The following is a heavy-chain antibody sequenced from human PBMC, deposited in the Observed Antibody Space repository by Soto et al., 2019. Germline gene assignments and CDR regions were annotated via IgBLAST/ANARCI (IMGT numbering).Heavy chain of an antibody. J-gene: IGHJ4*02. CDR1: GGSFSGYY. CDR3: ARGRLTGPSYDYVWGSYRPGV. Sequence: QVQLQQWGAGLLKPSETLSLTCAVYGGSFSGYYWSWIRQPPGKGLELIGEINHSGSTNYNPSLKSRVTISVDTSKNQFSLKLSSVTAADTAVYYCARGRLTGPSYDYVWGSYRPGVWGQGTLVTVSS. V-gene: IGHV4-34*01. CDR2: INHSGST. D-gene: IGHD3-16*02.